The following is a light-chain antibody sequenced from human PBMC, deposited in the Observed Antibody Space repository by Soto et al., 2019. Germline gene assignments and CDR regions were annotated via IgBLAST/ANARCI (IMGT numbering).Light chain of an antibody. V-gene: IGKV3-20*01. CDR2: DVS. J-gene: IGKJ1*01. Sequence: IVLTQSPGTLSLSPGERATLSCRTSQSVSDNQLAWYQQKPGQAPRLLIYDVSIRATTIPDRFSGSGSGTDFTLNIDTLEPEDFAMYYCQQYTQSLWTFGPGPKVESK. CDR1: QSVSDNQ. CDR3: QQYTQSLWT.